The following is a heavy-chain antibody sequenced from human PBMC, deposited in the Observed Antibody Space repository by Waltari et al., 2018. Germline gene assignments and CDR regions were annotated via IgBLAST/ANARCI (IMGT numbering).Heavy chain of an antibody. CDR3: AKTVWELPNPLDY. D-gene: IGHD1-26*01. CDR1: GFHFSSYA. V-gene: IGHV3-23*01. CDR2: ISGSGGST. Sequence: EVQLLESGGGLVQPGGSLRLSCAAPGFHFSSYARSWVRQAPGKGLEWVSAISGSGGSTYYADSVKGRFTISRDNSKNTLYLQMNSLRAEDTAVYYCAKTVWELPNPLDYWGQGTLVTVSS. J-gene: IGHJ4*02.